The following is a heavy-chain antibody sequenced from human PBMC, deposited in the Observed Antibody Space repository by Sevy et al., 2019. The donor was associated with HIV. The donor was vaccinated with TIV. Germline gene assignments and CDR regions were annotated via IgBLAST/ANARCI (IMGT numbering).Heavy chain of an antibody. Sequence: GGSLRLSCTASGFTFDDYVVHWVRQAPGKGLEWVSGISWNSGTIGFADSVKGRFTISRDNAKNSLYLQMNSLRADDTALYYCAKDLAPFSQPRDSFDIWGQGTMVTVSS. CDR3: AKDLAPFSQPRDSFDI. V-gene: IGHV3-9*01. J-gene: IGHJ3*02. CDR2: ISWNSGTI. D-gene: IGHD2-2*01. CDR1: GFTFDDYV.